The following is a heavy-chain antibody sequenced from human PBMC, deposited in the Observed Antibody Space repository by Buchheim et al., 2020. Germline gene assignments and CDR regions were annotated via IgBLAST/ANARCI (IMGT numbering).Heavy chain of an antibody. D-gene: IGHD2-8*01. CDR2: IHHGGST. J-gene: IGHJ6*02. Sequence: QVQLQESGPGLVKPSGTLSLTCDVSGDSMSSHDWWGWARQPPGKGLEWIGEIHHGGSTNYSPSLKGRVTISVDKSKNNFSLRLSSVTAADTAVYYCARNGYYTMDVWGQGTT. V-gene: IGHV4-4*02. CDR3: ARNGYYTMDV. CDR1: GDSMSSHDW.